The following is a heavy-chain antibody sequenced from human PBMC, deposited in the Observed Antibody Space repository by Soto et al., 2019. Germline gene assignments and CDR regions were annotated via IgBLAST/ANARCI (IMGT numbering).Heavy chain of an antibody. D-gene: IGHD3-10*01. CDR3: ARVYDSGSYKDAFDI. J-gene: IGHJ3*02. Sequence: GGSLRLSCAASGFTFNSYAMSWVRQAPGKGLAWVSAISGSGGSTYYADSVKGRFTISRDNSKNTLYLQMNSLRAEDTAVYYCARVYDSGSYKDAFDIWGQGTMVTVSS. CDR1: GFTFNSYA. V-gene: IGHV3-23*01. CDR2: ISGSGGST.